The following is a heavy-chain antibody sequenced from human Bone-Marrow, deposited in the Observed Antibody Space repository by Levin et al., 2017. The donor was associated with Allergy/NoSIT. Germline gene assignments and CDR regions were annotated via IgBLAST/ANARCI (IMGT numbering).Heavy chain of an antibody. CDR1: GGSIRSASYY. Sequence: LSQTLSLTCTVSGGSIRSASYYWGWIRQPPGKGLQWIGSIYYSGTMNHNPSLKSRVTMSVDTSMNQFSLKMTSVTAADTAVYYCARHGGLWSGPVDDWGQGTLVTVSS. D-gene: IGHD3-16*01. J-gene: IGHJ4*02. V-gene: IGHV4-39*01. CDR2: IYYSGTM. CDR3: ARHGGLWSGPVDD.